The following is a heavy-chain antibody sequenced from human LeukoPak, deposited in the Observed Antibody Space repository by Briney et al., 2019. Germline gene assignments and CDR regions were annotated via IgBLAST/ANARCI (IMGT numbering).Heavy chain of an antibody. D-gene: IGHD1-26*01. J-gene: IGHJ6*03. V-gene: IGHV4-34*01. Sequence: PSETLSLTCAVYGGSFSGYYWSWIRQPPGKGLEWIGEINRSGSTNYNPSLKSRVTISVDTSKNQFSLKLSSVTAADTAVYYCARDGRGWELPHLQYYYYMDVWGKGTTVTVSS. CDR1: GGSFSGYY. CDR2: INRSGST. CDR3: ARDGRGWELPHLQYYYYMDV.